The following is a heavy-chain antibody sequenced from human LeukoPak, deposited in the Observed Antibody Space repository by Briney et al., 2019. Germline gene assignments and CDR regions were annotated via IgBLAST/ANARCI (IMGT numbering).Heavy chain of an antibody. CDR3: ARQTRYFDWFPNWFDP. Sequence: SVKVSCKASGGTFSSYAISWVRQAPGQGLEWMGGIIPIFGTANYAQKFQGRVTITTDESTSTAYMELSSLRSEDTAVYYCARQTRYFDWFPNWFDPWGQGTLVTVPS. J-gene: IGHJ5*02. D-gene: IGHD3-9*01. CDR1: GGTFSSYA. V-gene: IGHV1-69*05. CDR2: IIPIFGTA.